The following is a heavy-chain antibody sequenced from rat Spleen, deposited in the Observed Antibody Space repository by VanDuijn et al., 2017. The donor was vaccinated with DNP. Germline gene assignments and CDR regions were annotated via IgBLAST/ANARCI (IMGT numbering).Heavy chain of an antibody. Sequence: EVQLKESGPGLVQPPQTLSLTCTVSGFSLSDYSIHWVRQPPGKGLEWMGVIWTDGSTAYNSLLKSRLSLSGDTSKNQVFLKMNSLQTDYTAIYYCTRAGTIAAKDYFDYWGQGVMFTVSP. CDR1: GFSLSDYS. V-gene: IGHV2S63*01. CDR3: TRAGTIAAKDYFDY. CDR2: IWTDGST. D-gene: IGHD1-2*01. J-gene: IGHJ2*01.